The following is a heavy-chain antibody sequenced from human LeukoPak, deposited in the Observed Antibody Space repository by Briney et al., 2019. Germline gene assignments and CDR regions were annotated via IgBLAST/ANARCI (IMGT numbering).Heavy chain of an antibody. Sequence: GGSLRLSCAASGLTFSNYAMSWVRQAPGKGLEWVSLITGSSYTIFYADSVKGRFTISRDNSNNTLHLQMNSLRAEDTAVYYCAKDRDLYYDSSYYPLDYWGQGTLVSVSS. V-gene: IGHV3-23*01. CDR2: ITGSSYTI. D-gene: IGHD3-22*01. CDR1: GLTFSNYA. CDR3: AKDRDLYYDSSYYPLDY. J-gene: IGHJ4*02.